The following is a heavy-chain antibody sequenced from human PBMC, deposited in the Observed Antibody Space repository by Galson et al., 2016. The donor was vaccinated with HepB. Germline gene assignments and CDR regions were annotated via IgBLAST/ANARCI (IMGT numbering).Heavy chain of an antibody. J-gene: IGHJ3*02. CDR2: ISDYNGNT. CDR1: GYTFTSYG. Sequence: SVKVSCKASGYTFTSYGISWVRQAPGQGLEWMGWISDYNGNTNYAQKFQGRVTMTTDTSTSTAYMELRSLRSDDTAVYYCAREDGSNIVGAPGAFDIWGQGTLVTVSS. CDR3: AREDGSNIVGAPGAFDI. D-gene: IGHD1-26*01. V-gene: IGHV1-18*01.